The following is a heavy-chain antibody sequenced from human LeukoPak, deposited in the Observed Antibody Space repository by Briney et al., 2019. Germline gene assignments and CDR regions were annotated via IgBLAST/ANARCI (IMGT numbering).Heavy chain of an antibody. V-gene: IGHV3-23*01. Sequence: GGSLRLSCAASGFIFRNSAMTWVRQAPGKGLEWFSTISGNGDTTYYADSVKGRFTISRDNAKNSLYLQMNSLRAEDTAVYYCARENYFDYWGQGTLVTVSS. CDR3: ARENYFDY. J-gene: IGHJ4*02. CDR1: GFIFRNSA. CDR2: ISGNGDTT.